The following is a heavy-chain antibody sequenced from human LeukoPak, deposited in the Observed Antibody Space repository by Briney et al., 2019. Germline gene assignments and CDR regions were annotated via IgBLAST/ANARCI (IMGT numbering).Heavy chain of an antibody. V-gene: IGHV3-21*01. CDR2: ISSSSSYI. CDR3: ARSRAVGATTANY. D-gene: IGHD1-26*01. Sequence: PGGSLRLSCAASGFTFSSYSMNWVRQAPGKGLEWVSSISSSSSYIYYADSVKGRFTISRDNAKNSLYLQMNSLRAEDTAVYYCARSRAVGATTANYWGQGTLVTVSS. CDR1: GFTFSSYS. J-gene: IGHJ4*02.